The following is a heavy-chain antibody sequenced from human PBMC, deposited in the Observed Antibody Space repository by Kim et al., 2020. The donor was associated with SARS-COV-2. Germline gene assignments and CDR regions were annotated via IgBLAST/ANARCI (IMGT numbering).Heavy chain of an antibody. D-gene: IGHD6-19*01. CDR3: AAEWAVAGFNWFDP. Sequence: QKFQERVTITRDMSTSTAYMELSSLRSEDTAVYYCAAEWAVAGFNWFDPWGQGTLVTVSS. J-gene: IGHJ5*02. V-gene: IGHV1-58*01.